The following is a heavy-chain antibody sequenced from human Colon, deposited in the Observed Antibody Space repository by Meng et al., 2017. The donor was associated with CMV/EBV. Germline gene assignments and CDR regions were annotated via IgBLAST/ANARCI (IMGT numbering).Heavy chain of an antibody. CDR3: AKDPFSPSTVASNTTRMDV. Sequence: ASVTVSCKASGYTFTDYYLHWVRQAPGHGLEWMGWINPNSGDTYIPQRFQGSVTMTRDTSISTAYMELSSLRSDDTAVYYCAKDPFSPSTVASNTTRMDVWGLGTTVTVSS. CDR1: GYTFTDYY. J-gene: IGHJ6*02. CDR2: INPNSGDT. V-gene: IGHV1-2*02. D-gene: IGHD4-11*01.